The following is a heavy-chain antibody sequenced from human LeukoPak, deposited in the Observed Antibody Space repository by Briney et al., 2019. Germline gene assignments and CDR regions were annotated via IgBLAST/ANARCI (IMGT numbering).Heavy chain of an antibody. V-gene: IGHV3-23*01. CDR1: EFTFSSYA. CDR2: ISGSGGST. J-gene: IGHJ4*02. CDR3: LTEDTPTVFDY. Sequence: GGSLRLSCAASEFTFSSYAMSWVRQAPGKGLEWVSAISGSGGSTYYADSVKGRFTISRDNSKNTLYLQMNSLRTEDTAVYYCLTEDTPTVFDYWGQGTLVTVSS. D-gene: IGHD5-18*01.